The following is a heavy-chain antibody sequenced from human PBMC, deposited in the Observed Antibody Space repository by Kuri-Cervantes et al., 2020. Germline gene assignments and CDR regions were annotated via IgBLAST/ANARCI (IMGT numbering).Heavy chain of an antibody. V-gene: IGHV4-4*07. CDR2: IHTSEST. CDR1: GASINSYY. Sequence: GSLRLSCTVSGASINSYYWSWIRQPAGKGLEWIGRIHTSESTIYNPSLRSRVTIPVDTSKNQFSLKLTSVTAADTAVYYCARAVMVVATNAFDIWGQGTMVTVSS. CDR3: ARAVMVVATNAFDI. J-gene: IGHJ3*02. D-gene: IGHD2-15*01.